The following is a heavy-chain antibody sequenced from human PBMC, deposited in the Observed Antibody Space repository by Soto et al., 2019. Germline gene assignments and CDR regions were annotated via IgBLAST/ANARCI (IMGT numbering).Heavy chain of an antibody. J-gene: IGHJ4*02. CDR1: SGSINTFY. Sequence: PSETLSLTCTVSSGSINTFYWSWVRQPAGKGLEWIGRIFSSGSTSFNPSLESRVAMSVDTSKNHFSLNLSSVTAADMAVYYCAREGSYSAYNFAHGIQLWSFDFWGQGALVTV. CDR3: AREGSYSAYNFAHGIQLWSFDF. D-gene: IGHD5-12*01. V-gene: IGHV4-4*07. CDR2: IFSSGST.